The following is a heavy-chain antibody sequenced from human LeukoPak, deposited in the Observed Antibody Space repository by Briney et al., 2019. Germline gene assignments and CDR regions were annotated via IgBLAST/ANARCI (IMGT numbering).Heavy chain of an antibody. D-gene: IGHD1-26*01. J-gene: IGHJ1*01. CDR1: GFTFNSYS. V-gene: IGHV3-21*01. CDR3: VRDSGSSYGYYFLH. CDR2: ISSSSSHM. Sequence: GGSLRLSCAASGFTFNSYSMYWVRQAPGKGLEWVSSISSSSSHMFYADSVKGRFSISRDNANNSLYLQMNSPRAEDTAVYYCVRDSGSSYGYYFLHWGQGTLVTVSS.